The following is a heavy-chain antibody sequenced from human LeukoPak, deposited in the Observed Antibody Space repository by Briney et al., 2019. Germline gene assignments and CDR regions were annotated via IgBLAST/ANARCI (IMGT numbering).Heavy chain of an antibody. CDR2: TYYRSKWYN. V-gene: IGHV6-1*01. CDR1: GDSVSSNTVA. CDR3: AREATTDYYYYMDV. J-gene: IGHJ6*03. D-gene: IGHD1-26*01. Sequence: SQTLSLTCAISGDSVSSNTVAWNWIRQSPSRGLEWLGRTYYRSKWYNDYAVSVKSRITIDPDTSKNQFSLQLNSVTPEDTAVYYCAREATTDYYYYMDVWGKGTTVTVSS.